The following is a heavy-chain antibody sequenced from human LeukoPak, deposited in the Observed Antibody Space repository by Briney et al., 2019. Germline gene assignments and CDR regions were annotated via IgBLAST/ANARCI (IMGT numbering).Heavy chain of an antibody. V-gene: IGHV1-69*05. D-gene: IGHD3-22*01. J-gene: IGHJ4*02. CDR1: GGTFSSYA. Sequence: SVKVSCKASGGTFSSYAISWVRQAPGQGLEWMGRIIPIFGTANYAQKFQGRVTITTDESTSTAYMELSSLRSEDTAVYYCARGWYDSSGYYREYYFDYWGQGTLVTVSS. CDR2: IIPIFGTA. CDR3: ARGWYDSSGYYREYYFDY.